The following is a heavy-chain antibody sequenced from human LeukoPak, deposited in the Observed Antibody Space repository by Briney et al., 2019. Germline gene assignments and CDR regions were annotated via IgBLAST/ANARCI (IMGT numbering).Heavy chain of an antibody. D-gene: IGHD6-19*01. J-gene: IGHJ4*02. Sequence: ASVTVSFKASGGTFSSYAISWVRQAPGQGLEWMGGIIPIFGTANYAQKFQGRVTITTDESTSTAYMELSSLRSEDTAVYYCARDYGGWYCYWGQGTLVTVSS. CDR1: GGTFSSYA. V-gene: IGHV1-69*05. CDR2: IIPIFGTA. CDR3: ARDYGGWYCY.